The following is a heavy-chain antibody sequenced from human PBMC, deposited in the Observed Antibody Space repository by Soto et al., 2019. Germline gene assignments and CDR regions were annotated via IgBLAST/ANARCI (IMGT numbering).Heavy chain of an antibody. CDR3: AHRMDNWNEVEH. Sequence: SGPTLVNPTQTITLTCTFSRISLSTTGKGVGWIRQRPGKVLEWFALFYWDDDKRYRPSLKSRLTFAKDTYKKQVVLIMTNMDPVETATYYCAHRMDNWNEVEHLGQGSRVTDPS. CDR2: FYWDDDK. CDR1: RISLSTTGKG. J-gene: IGHJ4*02. V-gene: IGHV2-5*02. D-gene: IGHD1-1*01.